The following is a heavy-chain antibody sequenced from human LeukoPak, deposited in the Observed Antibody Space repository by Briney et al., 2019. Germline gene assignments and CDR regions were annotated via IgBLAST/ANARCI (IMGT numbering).Heavy chain of an antibody. V-gene: IGHV1-18*01. J-gene: IGHJ5*02. Sequence: ASVKVSCKTSGYTFTSYGVSWVRQAPGQGLEWMGWITPYNGNTNYAQKHQGRVTLTTDTSTSTAYMELRSLRSDDTAVYYCARGRTYYYDKSGINWFDPWGQGTLVTVSS. CDR2: ITPYNGNT. CDR1: GYTFTSYG. CDR3: ARGRTYYYDKSGINWFDP. D-gene: IGHD3-22*01.